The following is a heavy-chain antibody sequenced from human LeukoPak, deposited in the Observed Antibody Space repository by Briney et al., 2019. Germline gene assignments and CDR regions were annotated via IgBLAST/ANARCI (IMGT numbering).Heavy chain of an antibody. Sequence: PGGSLRLSCAASGFTFTSSAMSWVRQAPGKGLEWVSTISASGLSTYHADSVTGRFTISRDNSKNTLYLQMNSLKAEDTAVYYCAGSRIVLHWFDPWGQGSLVTVS. J-gene: IGHJ5*02. D-gene: IGHD2/OR15-2a*01. CDR1: GFTFTSSA. CDR2: ISASGLST. CDR3: AGSRIVLHWFDP. V-gene: IGHV3-23*01.